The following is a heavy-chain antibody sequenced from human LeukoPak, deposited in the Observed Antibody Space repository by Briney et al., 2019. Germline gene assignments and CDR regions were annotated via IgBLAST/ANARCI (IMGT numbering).Heavy chain of an antibody. D-gene: IGHD1-7*01. J-gene: IGHJ5*01. CDR3: AKDIGLFNWNFVFDY. Sequence: HTGGSLRLSCAASGFTFADYPMHWVRQTPGKGLEWVSLITWDGGFSYYADSVRGRFTISRDNTKNSLYLQMTSLRAEDTALYYCAKDIGLFNWNFVFDYWGQGTLVTVSS. V-gene: IGHV3-43D*03. CDR2: ITWDGGFS. CDR1: GFTFADYP.